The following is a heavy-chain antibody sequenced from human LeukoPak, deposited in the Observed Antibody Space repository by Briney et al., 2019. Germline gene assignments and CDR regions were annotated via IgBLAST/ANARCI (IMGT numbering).Heavy chain of an antibody. V-gene: IGHV3-7*01. D-gene: IGHD2-15*01. CDR2: IKQDGSEK. J-gene: IGHJ6*03. Sequence: PGGSLRLSCAASGFTFSSYAMSWVRQAPGKGLEWVANIKQDGSEKYYVDSVKGRFTISRDNAKNSLYLQMNSLRAEDTAVYYCARRNCSGGSCYSGYYYYYMDVWGKGTTVTVSS. CDR3: ARRNCSGGSCYSGYYYYYMDV. CDR1: GFTFSSYA.